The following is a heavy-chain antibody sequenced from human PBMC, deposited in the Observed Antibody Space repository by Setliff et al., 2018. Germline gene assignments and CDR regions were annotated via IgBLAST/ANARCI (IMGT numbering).Heavy chain of an antibody. J-gene: IGHJ6*03. CDR2: IYSSGTT. D-gene: IGHD3-22*01. CDR1: GDSISPYY. V-gene: IGHV4-59*08. CDR3: ARARWSGGYYSGDKYYMGV. Sequence: SETLSLTCTVSGDSISPYYWNWIRQSPGKGLEWIGYIYSSGTTDYNPSLKSRVTISLDSSRKQFSLEMTSLSAADTAIYYCARARWSGGYYSGDKYYMGVWGKGTTVTVSS.